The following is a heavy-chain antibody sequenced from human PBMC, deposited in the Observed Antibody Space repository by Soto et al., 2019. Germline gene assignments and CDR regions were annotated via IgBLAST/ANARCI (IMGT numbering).Heavy chain of an antibody. D-gene: IGHD3-22*01. J-gene: IGHJ4*02. V-gene: IGHV4-30-4*01. Sequence: QVQLQESGPGLVKPSQTLSLTCTVSGGSISSDNYYWSWIRQPPGKGLEWIGYIYYSGSTYYNPSLKGRVIISIDTSKNQFSLKLSSVTAADTAVYYCASTSYFDNSGSAYWGQGTLVTVSS. CDR3: ASTSYFDNSGSAY. CDR1: GGSISSDNYY. CDR2: IYYSGST.